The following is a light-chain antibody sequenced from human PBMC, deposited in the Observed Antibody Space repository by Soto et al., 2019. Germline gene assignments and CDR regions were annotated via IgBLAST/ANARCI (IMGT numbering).Light chain of an antibody. V-gene: IGKV3D-15*01. Sequence: VLTLSPGTLSLSPGERATLSCRASQSVSSNYLAWYQQKPGQAPRLLIYGASTRATGIPARFSGSGSGTEFNLTISSLQSEDFGVYYCQQYNNWPLATFGGGGKAAIK. J-gene: IGKJ4*01. CDR3: QQYNNWPLAT. CDR1: QSVSSN. CDR2: GAS.